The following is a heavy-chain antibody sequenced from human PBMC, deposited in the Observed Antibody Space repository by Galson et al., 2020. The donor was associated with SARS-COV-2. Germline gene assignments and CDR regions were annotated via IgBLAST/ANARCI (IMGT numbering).Heavy chain of an antibody. CDR3: ASQTYGSVDY. D-gene: IGHD3-10*01. CDR1: GGSFSGYY. V-gene: IGHV4-34*01. J-gene: IGHJ4*01. CDR2: INHSGST. Sequence: SETLSLTCAVYGGSFSGYYWSWIRQPPGKGLEWIGEINHSGSTNYNPSLKSRVTISVDTSKNQFSLKLSSVTAADTAVYYCASQTYGSVDYWGHGTRVTVSS.